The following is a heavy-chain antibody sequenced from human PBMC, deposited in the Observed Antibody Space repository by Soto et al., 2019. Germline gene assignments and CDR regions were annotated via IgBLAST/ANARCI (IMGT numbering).Heavy chain of an antibody. CDR3: ATEGRDGYNYYFDY. CDR1: GYTLTELS. J-gene: IGHJ4*02. D-gene: IGHD5-12*01. V-gene: IGHV1-24*01. Sequence: ASVKVSCEVSGYTLTELSMHWVRQAPGKGLEWMGGFDPEDGETIYAQKFQGRVTMTEDTSTDTAYMELSSLRSEDTAVYYCATEGRDGYNYYFDYWGQGTLVTVSS. CDR2: FDPEDGET.